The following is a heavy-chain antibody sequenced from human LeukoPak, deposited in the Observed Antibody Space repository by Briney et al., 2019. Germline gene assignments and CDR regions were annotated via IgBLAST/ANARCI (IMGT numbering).Heavy chain of an antibody. J-gene: IGHJ3*02. CDR1: GYTFTSYG. V-gene: IGHV1-18*01. CDR2: ISAYNGNT. CDR3: ARVRGPYIEYSSSSSFGLGAFDI. Sequence: ASVKVSCKASGYTFTSYGISWVRQAPGQGLEWMGWISAYNGNTNYAQKLQGRVTMTTDTSTSTAYMELRSLRSDDTAVYYCARVRGPYIEYSSSSSFGLGAFDIWGQGTMVTVSS. D-gene: IGHD6-6*01.